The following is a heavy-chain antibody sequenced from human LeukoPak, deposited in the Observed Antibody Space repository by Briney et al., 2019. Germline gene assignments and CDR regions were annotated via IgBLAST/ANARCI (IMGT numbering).Heavy chain of an antibody. J-gene: IGHJ4*02. CDR2: IKQDVSEK. D-gene: IGHD1-26*01. CDR1: GVTSSGYW. V-gene: IGHV3-7*01. Sequence: PGGSLRLSCAASGVTSSGYWMSWVRQAPGKGLEGVANIKQDVSEKYYVDSAKGRFTISRDNAKISLYLQMNSLRAEDTAVYYCARAEFNREDPGYYEFDYWGQGTLVTVSS. CDR3: ARAEFNREDPGYYEFDY.